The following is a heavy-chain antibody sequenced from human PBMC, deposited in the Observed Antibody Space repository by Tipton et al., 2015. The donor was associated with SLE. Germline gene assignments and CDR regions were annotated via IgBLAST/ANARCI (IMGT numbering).Heavy chain of an antibody. CDR1: GGSISSGNYY. CDR2: IHYSGST. Sequence: TLSLTCTVSGGSISSGNYYWGWIRQPPGKGLEWIGDIHYSGSTNYNPSHKSRVTMSVDTSKNQFSLELRSVTAADTAVYYCAGQKGPTIFGRDRNWFDPWGQGILVTVSS. D-gene: IGHD3-3*01. J-gene: IGHJ5*02. V-gene: IGHV4-61*05. CDR3: AGQKGPTIFGRDRNWFDP.